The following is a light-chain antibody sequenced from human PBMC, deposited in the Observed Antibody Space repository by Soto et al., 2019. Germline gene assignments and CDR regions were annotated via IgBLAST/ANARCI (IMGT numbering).Light chain of an antibody. CDR1: QRVSNH. J-gene: IGKJ5*01. CDR2: AAY. CDR3: HQYNNWPWP. V-gene: IGKV3-15*01. Sequence: ETVMTQSPVTLSVSAGDTATLSCRASQRVSNHFAWYQQKPGQAPRLLIYAAYTRAAGVPVRFSGSGSETAFTLTLRSLQSEEGALYDGHQYNNWPWPFGQGTRLEIK.